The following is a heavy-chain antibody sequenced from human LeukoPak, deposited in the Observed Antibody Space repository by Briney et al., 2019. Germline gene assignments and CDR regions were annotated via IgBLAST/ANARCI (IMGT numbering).Heavy chain of an antibody. J-gene: IGHJ4*02. CDR1: GGSISRGNYY. CDR3: ARDHNSDWYRFDY. CDR2: IYASGST. V-gene: IGHV4-61*02. Sequence: SQTLSLTCTVSGGSISRGNYYWNWIRQPAGKGLEWIGRIYASGSTDYNPSLKSRVTISVDTSKNQFSLNLSSVTAADTAVYYCARDHNSDWYRFDYWGQGTLVTVSS. D-gene: IGHD6-19*01.